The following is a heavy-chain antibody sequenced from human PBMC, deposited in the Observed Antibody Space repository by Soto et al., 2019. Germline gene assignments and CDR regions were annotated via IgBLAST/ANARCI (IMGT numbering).Heavy chain of an antibody. Sequence: SETLSLTCSVSGGSVSSESYYWSWIRQPPGEGLEWIGNVENSGSTKHNPSLKSRVTISVDTSKNQFSLKLSSVTGADTAVCYCARERGDSHWIDPWGQGTLVTVSS. CDR1: GGSVSSESYY. J-gene: IGHJ5*02. CDR2: VENSGST. CDR3: ARERGDSHWIDP. D-gene: IGHD2-21*01. V-gene: IGHV4-61*01.